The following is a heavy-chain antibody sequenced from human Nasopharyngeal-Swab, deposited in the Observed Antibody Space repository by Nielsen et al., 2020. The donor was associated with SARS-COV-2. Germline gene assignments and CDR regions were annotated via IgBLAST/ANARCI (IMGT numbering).Heavy chain of an antibody. CDR3: ARVAPLAGSSGYYYYGMDV. J-gene: IGHJ6*02. D-gene: IGHD3-22*01. Sequence: VRQAPGKGLEWAAVIWYDGSNKYYAGSVKGRFTISRDNSKNTLYLQMNSLRAEDTAVYYCARVAPLAGSSGYYYYGMDVWGQGTTVTVSS. CDR2: IWYDGSNK. V-gene: IGHV3-33*01.